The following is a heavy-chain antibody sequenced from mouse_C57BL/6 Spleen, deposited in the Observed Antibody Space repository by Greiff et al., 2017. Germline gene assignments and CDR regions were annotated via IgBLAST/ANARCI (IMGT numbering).Heavy chain of an antibody. J-gene: IGHJ2*01. CDR2: ISNGGGST. CDR3: ARRGIHYDGYYFDY. D-gene: IGHD1-2*01. CDR1: GFTFSDYY. Sequence: EVQGVESGGGLVQPGGSLKLSCAASGFTFSDYYMYWVRQTPEKRLEWVAYISNGGGSTYYPDTVKGRFTISRDNAKNTLYLQMSRLKSEDTAMYYCARRGIHYDGYYFDYWGQGTTLTVSS. V-gene: IGHV5-12*01.